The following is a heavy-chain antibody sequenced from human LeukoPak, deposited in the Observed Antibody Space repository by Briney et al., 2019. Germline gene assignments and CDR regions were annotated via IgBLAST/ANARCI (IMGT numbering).Heavy chain of an antibody. V-gene: IGHV3-53*01. Sequence: PGGSLRLSCAASGFTVSSNYMSWVRQAPGKGLEWVSVIYSGGSTYYADSVKGRFTISRDNSKNTVYLQMNSLRADDTAVYYCAKTRGYCSGGTCYCDYWGQGTLVTVSS. D-gene: IGHD2-15*01. J-gene: IGHJ4*02. CDR1: GFTVSSNY. CDR2: IYSGGST. CDR3: AKTRGYCSGGTCYCDY.